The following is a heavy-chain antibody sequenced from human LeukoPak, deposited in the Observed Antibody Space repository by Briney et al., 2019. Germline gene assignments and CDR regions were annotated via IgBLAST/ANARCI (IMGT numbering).Heavy chain of an antibody. V-gene: IGHV3-7*01. CDR3: ARDPVEWELLLDY. J-gene: IGHJ4*02. CDR2: MNIDGSEK. CDR1: GFTFSNYW. Sequence: PGGSLRLSCAASGFTFSNYWMGWARQAPGKRPEWVANMNIDGSEKYYADSVKGRFSISRDNARNSVYLQMASLRVEDAAVYYCARDPVEWELLLDYWGQGTLVTVSS. D-gene: IGHD1-26*01.